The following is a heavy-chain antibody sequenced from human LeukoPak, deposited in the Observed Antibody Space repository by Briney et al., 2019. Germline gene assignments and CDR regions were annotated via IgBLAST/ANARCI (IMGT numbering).Heavy chain of an antibody. CDR1: GDSISRYY. D-gene: IGHD3-10*01. V-gene: IGHV4-4*07. CDR3: ARLSGRDYYFDY. J-gene: IGHJ4*02. Sequence: SETLSLTCTVSGDSISRYYWSWIRQPAGKGLEWIGRMFTPGTINYNPSLKSRVTISLDTSKNQFSLKLSSVTAADTAVYYCARLSGRDYYFDYWGQGTLVTVSS. CDR2: MFTPGTI.